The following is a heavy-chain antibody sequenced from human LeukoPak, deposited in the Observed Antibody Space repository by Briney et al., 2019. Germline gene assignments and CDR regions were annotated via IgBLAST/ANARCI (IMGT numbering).Heavy chain of an antibody. J-gene: IGHJ4*02. V-gene: IGHV3-74*01. CDR1: GFTFSSYW. CDR2: INSDGSST. D-gene: IGHD4-23*01. Sequence: GGSLRLSCAASGFTFSSYWMQWVRQAPGKGLVWVSRINSDGSSTSYADSVKGRFTISRDNSKNTLYLQMNSLRAEDTAVYYCAKVADYGGTGPYFDYWGQGTLVTVSS. CDR3: AKVADYGGTGPYFDY.